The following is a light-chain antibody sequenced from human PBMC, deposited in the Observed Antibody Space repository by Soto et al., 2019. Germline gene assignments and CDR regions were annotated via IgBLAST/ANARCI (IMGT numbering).Light chain of an antibody. CDR3: EAWDGSLNSVV. V-gene: IGLV1-44*01. CDR2: SNN. J-gene: IGLJ2*01. Sequence: QSVLTQPPSASGTPGQRAIISCSGSSSNIGNTIVNWYQQLPGTAPKLLIYSNNQRPSGVPDRFSGSKSGASASLAISGLQSEDEADYYCEAWDGSLNSVVFGGGTKLTVL. CDR1: SSNIGNTI.